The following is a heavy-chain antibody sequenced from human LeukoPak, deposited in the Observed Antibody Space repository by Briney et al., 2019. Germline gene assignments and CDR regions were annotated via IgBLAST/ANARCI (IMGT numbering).Heavy chain of an antibody. D-gene: IGHD1-1*01. CDR1: GFSVRDFW. Sequence: GGSLRLSCAASGFSVRDFWMAWVRQAPGKGLEWVAHIKEDRTAEYYVDSVKGRFSISKDDGKNSLHLQMNSLRVEDTAVYYCVRGGWELDYWGQGTLVTVSS. CDR3: VRGGWELDY. V-gene: IGHV3-7*01. CDR2: IKEDRTAE. J-gene: IGHJ4*02.